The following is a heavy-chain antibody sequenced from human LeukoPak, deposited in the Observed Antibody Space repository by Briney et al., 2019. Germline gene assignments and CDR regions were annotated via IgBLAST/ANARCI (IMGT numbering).Heavy chain of an antibody. D-gene: IGHD5-24*01. J-gene: IGHJ3*02. CDR1: GGTFTNHG. V-gene: IGHV1-69*13. CDR2: IIPIFDTG. CDR3: ARRGREMAFDI. Sequence: GASVKVSCKVSGGTFTNHGFTWMRQAPGQGLEWMGGIIPIFDTGIYAQKFQGRVTITADESTTTVYMELSSLKSEDTAVYFCARRGREMAFDIWGQGTMVTVSS.